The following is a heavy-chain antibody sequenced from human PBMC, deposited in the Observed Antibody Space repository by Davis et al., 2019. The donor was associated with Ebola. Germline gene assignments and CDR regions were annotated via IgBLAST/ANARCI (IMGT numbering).Heavy chain of an antibody. J-gene: IGHJ5*02. V-gene: IGHV4-61*09. CDR3: ARELGYYYDSSGYHTKNWFDP. CDR2: IYTSGST. D-gene: IGHD3-22*01. CDR1: GGSISSGSYY. Sequence: PSETLSLTCTVSGGSISSGSYYWSWIRQPAGKGLEWIGHIYTSGSTNYNPSLKSRVTISVDTSKNQFSLKLSSVTAADTAVYYCARELGYYYDSSGYHTKNWFDPWGQGTLVTVSS.